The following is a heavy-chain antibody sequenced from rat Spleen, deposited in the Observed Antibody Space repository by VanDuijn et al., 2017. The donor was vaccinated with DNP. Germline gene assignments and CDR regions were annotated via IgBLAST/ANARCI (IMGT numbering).Heavy chain of an antibody. Sequence: EVQVLESGGGLVQPGNSLKLSCAPSGFTFSTAWMYWYRQFPEKRLEWVARIKAKSNNYATDYTESGKGRFTISRDDSKSSIYLQMNNLKEEDTAIYYCAGTPNYKGYWGQGVMVTVSS. D-gene: IGHD1-10*01. CDR3: AGTPNYKGY. J-gene: IGHJ2*01. CDR2: IKAKSNNYAT. V-gene: IGHV6-6*01. CDR1: GFTFSTAW.